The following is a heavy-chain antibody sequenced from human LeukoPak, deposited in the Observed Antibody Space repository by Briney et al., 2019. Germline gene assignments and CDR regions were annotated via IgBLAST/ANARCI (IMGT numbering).Heavy chain of an antibody. D-gene: IGHD3-16*01. J-gene: IGHJ4*02. Sequence: PSVTLSCKVSAYTFTGYYMHWVRQAPGHGLEWMGWINPNSGGTTYAQKFQGRVTMTRDTSISTAYMELSRLRYDDTAVYYCARDPRLPYLDYWGQGTLVTVSS. CDR1: AYTFTGYY. CDR3: ARDPRLPYLDY. CDR2: INPNSGGT. V-gene: IGHV1-2*02.